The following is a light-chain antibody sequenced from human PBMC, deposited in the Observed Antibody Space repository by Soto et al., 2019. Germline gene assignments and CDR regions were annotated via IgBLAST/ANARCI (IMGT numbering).Light chain of an antibody. Sequence: DSVMTQPPGSLAVSLGARATINCKSSQSVLYSSNNKNYLAWYQQKPGQPPKLLIYWASTRESGVPDRFSGSGSGTDFTLTISSLQAEDVAVYYCQQYYRTPPWTFGQGTKVDIK. J-gene: IGKJ1*01. V-gene: IGKV4-1*01. CDR3: QQYYRTPPWT. CDR2: WAS. CDR1: QSVLYSSNNKNY.